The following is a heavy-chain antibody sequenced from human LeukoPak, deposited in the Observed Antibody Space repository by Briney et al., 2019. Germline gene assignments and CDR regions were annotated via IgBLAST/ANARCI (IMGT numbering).Heavy chain of an antibody. CDR1: GFTFSSYA. CDR2: ISGSGGST. D-gene: IGHD3-16*02. CDR3: AKVGPRYTFGGVIVPPNY. J-gene: IGHJ4*02. Sequence: PGGSLRLSCAASGFTFSSYAMSWVRQAPGKGLEWVSAISGSGGSTYYADSVKGRFTISRDNSKNTPYLQMNSLRAEDTAVYYCAKVGPRYTFGGVIVPPNYWGQGTLVTVSS. V-gene: IGHV3-23*01.